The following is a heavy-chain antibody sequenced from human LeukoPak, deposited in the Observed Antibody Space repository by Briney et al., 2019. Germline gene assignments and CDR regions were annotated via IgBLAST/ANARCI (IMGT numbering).Heavy chain of an antibody. J-gene: IGHJ5*02. Sequence: SETLSLTCTVSGGSISSSSYYWGWIRQPPGKGLEWIGSIYYSGSTYYNPSLKSRVTISVDTSKNQFSLKVSSVSAADTAVYYCARTNYDFWSGYWFDPWGQGTLVTVSS. V-gene: IGHV4-39*01. D-gene: IGHD3-3*01. CDR2: IYYSGST. CDR3: ARTNYDFWSGYWFDP. CDR1: GGSISSSSYY.